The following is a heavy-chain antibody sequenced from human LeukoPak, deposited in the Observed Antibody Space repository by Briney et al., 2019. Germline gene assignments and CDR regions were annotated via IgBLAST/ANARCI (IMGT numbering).Heavy chain of an antibody. D-gene: IGHD5-18*01. J-gene: IGHJ4*02. Sequence: AGGSLRLSCAASGLTLSSYEMTWVRQAPGKGLEWVSYISSSGGPIYYADSVKGRFTISRDNAKNSLYLQMNSLRAEDTAVYYCAGGYGYGGWDYWGQGTLVTASS. CDR3: AGGYGYGGWDY. CDR1: GLTLSSYE. V-gene: IGHV3-48*03. CDR2: ISSSGGPI.